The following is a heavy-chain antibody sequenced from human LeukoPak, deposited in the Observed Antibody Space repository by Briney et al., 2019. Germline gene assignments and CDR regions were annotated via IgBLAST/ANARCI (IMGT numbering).Heavy chain of an antibody. Sequence: SVKVSCKASGGTFSSYAISWVRQAPGQGLKWMGRIIPIFGIANYAQKFQGRVTITADKSTSTAYMELSSLRSEDTAVYYCARGAVVVAAPNWFDPWGQGTLVTVSS. J-gene: IGHJ5*02. D-gene: IGHD2-15*01. CDR3: ARGAVVVAAPNWFDP. CDR1: GGTFSSYA. V-gene: IGHV1-69*04. CDR2: IIPIFGIA.